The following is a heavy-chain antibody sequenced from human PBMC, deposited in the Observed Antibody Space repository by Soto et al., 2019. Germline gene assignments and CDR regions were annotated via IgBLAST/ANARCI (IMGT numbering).Heavy chain of an antibody. CDR3: ARTWAETYGIAVDGTWGAESYFDY. CDR2: INPNSGGT. D-gene: IGHD6-19*01. J-gene: IGHJ4*02. CDR1: GYTFTGYY. V-gene: IGHV1-2*02. Sequence: QVQLVQSGAEVKKPGASVKVSCKASGYTFTGYYMHWVRQAPGQGLEWMGWINPNSGGTNYAQKFQGRVTLTRDTSISTAYMELRRLRSDDTAVYYCARTWAETYGIAVDGTWGAESYFDYWGQGTLVTVSS.